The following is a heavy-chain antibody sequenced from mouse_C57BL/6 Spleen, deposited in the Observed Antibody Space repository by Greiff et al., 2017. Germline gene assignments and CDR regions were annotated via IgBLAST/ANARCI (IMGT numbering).Heavy chain of an antibody. CDR2: INPNNGGT. CDR1: GYTFTDYY. D-gene: IGHD1-1*01. CDR3: AHLTTVVAHFDY. V-gene: IGHV1-26*01. J-gene: IGHJ2*01. Sequence: EVQLQQSGPELVKPGASVKISCKASGYTFTDYYMNWVKQSHGKSLEWIGDINPNNGGTSYNQKFKGKATLTVDKSSSTAYMELRSLTSEDSAVYYCAHLTTVVAHFDYWGQGTTLTVSS.